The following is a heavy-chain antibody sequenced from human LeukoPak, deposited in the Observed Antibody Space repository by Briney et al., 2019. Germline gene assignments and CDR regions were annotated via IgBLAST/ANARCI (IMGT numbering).Heavy chain of an antibody. V-gene: IGHV3-21*01. CDR2: ISSSSSYI. D-gene: IGHD1-26*01. CDR1: GFTFSSYS. J-gene: IGHJ4*02. Sequence: GGSLRLSCAASGFTFSSYSMNWVRQAPGKGLEWVSSISSSSSYIYYADSVKGRFTISRDNAKNSLYLQMNSLRAEDTAVYYCAGDSIVGDPFDYWGQGTLVTVSS. CDR3: AGDSIVGDPFDY.